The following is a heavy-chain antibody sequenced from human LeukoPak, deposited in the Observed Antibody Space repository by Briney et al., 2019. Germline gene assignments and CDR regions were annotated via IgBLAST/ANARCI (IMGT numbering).Heavy chain of an antibody. D-gene: IGHD5-18*01. J-gene: IGHJ4*02. Sequence: GGSLRLSCAASGFTFSSYWMSWVRQAPRQGQERVANIKQDGSEKYYVDSVEGRFTISRDNAKNPLYLQMNSLRAEDTAVYYCAREGVTAPIFDYWGQGTLVTVSS. CDR3: AREGVTAPIFDY. CDR2: IKQDGSEK. CDR1: GFTFSSYW. V-gene: IGHV3-7*03.